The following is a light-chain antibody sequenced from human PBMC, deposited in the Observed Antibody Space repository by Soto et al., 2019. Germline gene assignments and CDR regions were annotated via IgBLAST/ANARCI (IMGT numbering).Light chain of an antibody. CDR2: DAS. V-gene: IGKV3-11*01. CDR1: LSVSVY. CDR3: HQRQYWPPIT. Sequence: VVLTQSPATLSLSPGERATLSCRTSLSVSVYLDWYQQTPGQAPRLLISDASNRATGIPARFSGSGSGTDFTLTISSLEPEDFAVYYCHQRQYWPPITFGQGTRREIK. J-gene: IGKJ5*01.